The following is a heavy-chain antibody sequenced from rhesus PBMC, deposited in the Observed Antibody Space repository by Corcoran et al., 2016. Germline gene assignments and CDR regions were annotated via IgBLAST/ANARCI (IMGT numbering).Heavy chain of an antibody. J-gene: IGHJ4*01. CDR3: ARDRSVLVVVDY. CDR2: ISGSGGST. Sequence: QVQLQESGPGVVKPSETLSLTCAVSGGSISDSYRGSWIRQPPGKGLEWIGRISGSGGSTDYNPSLKSRVTISTDTSKNQFSLKLSSVTAADTAVYYCARDRSVLVVVDYWGQGVLVTVSS. CDR1: GGSISDSY. D-gene: IGHD2-21*01. V-gene: IGHV4-173*01.